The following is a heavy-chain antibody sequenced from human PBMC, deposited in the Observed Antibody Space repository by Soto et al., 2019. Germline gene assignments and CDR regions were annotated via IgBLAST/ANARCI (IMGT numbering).Heavy chain of an antibody. CDR1: GGSISSYY. V-gene: IGHV4-59*01. J-gene: IGHJ5*02. CDR2: IFYSGST. CDR3: ARDRWFDP. Sequence: PSETLSLTCTVSGGSISSYYWSWIRQPPGKGLEWIVYIFYSGSTNYNPSLKSRVTISVDTSKNQFSLKLSSLTAADTAVYYCARDRWFDPWGQGTLVTVSS.